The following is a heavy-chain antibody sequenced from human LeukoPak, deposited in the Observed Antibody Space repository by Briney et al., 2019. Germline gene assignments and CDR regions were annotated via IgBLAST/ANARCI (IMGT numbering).Heavy chain of an antibody. V-gene: IGHV3-30*02. CDR2: IRYDGSNK. CDR1: GFTFSSYA. CDR3: AKEASGVEAAPNFYYYYCYMDV. Sequence: GGSLRLSCAASGFTFSSYAMSWVRQAPGKGLEWGAFIRYDGSNKYYADSVKGRFTISRDNSKNTPYLQMNSLRAEDTAVYYCAKEASGVEAAPNFYYYYCYMDVWGKGTTVTVSS. D-gene: IGHD6-13*01. J-gene: IGHJ6*03.